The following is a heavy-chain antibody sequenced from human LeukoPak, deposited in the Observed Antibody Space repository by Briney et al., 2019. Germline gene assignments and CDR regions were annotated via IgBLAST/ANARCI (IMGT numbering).Heavy chain of an antibody. V-gene: IGHV3-23*01. CDR3: AKAERFSGTKTPDY. J-gene: IGHJ4*02. D-gene: IGHD1-26*01. Sequence: GGSLRLSCAASGFTFSSYAMSWVRQAPGKGLEWVSVVSGSGRSTDYADFVKGRFTISRDNSKNTLYLQMNSLRAEDTAVYYCAKAERFSGTKTPDYWGQGTLVTVSS. CDR1: GFTFSSYA. CDR2: VSGSGRST.